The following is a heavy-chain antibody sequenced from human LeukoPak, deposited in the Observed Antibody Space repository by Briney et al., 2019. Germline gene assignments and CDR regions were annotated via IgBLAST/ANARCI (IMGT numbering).Heavy chain of an antibody. CDR2: INHSGST. CDR1: GGSFSGYY. V-gene: IGHV4-34*01. Sequence: RSSETLSLTCAVYGGSFSGYYWSWIRQPPGKGLEWIGEINHSGSTNYNPSLKSRVTISEDTSKNQFSLNLSSVTAADTAVYYCARGYDFWSGYTYWGQGTLVTVSS. D-gene: IGHD3-3*01. CDR3: ARGYDFWSGYTY. J-gene: IGHJ4*02.